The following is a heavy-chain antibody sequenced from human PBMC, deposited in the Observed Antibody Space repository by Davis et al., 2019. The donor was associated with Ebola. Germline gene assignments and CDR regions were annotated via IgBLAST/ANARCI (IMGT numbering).Heavy chain of an antibody. CDR3: ARDPPVSMGSDAFDV. CDR2: ISTSGSTI. J-gene: IGHJ3*01. Sequence: GESLKISCLASGFTFGSYNMNWVRQTPGKGLEWVSYISTSGSTIYYVDSVKGRFTISRDNAKNSLYLQMNSLRDEDTAVYYCARDPPVSMGSDAFDVWGRGTMVTVSS. D-gene: IGHD2-8*01. CDR1: GFTFGSYN. V-gene: IGHV3-48*02.